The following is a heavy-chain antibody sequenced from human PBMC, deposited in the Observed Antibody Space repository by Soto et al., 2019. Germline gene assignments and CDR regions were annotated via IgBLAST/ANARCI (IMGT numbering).Heavy chain of an antibody. D-gene: IGHD3-10*01. CDR3: ARGPVSMFLGFFMTGQPPYSFDF. CDR2: VYHSGTT. V-gene: IGHV4-59*01. CDR1: GGSITNYY. J-gene: IGHJ4*02. Sequence: SGTLSLTCTVSGGSITNYYWSWIRQPPGKGLEWIGYVYHSGTTNYNPSLQSRVTTSLDRSKNQFSLVVRSVPAADTAVYYCARGPVSMFLGFFMTGQPPYSFDFWGQGILVTVSS.